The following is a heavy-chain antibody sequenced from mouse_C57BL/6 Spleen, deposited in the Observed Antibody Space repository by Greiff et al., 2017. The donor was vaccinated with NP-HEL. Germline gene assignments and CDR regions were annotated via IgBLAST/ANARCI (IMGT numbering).Heavy chain of an antibody. V-gene: IGHV5-9-1*02. Sequence: EVKLMESGEGLVKPGGSLKLSCAASGFTFSSYAMSWVRQTPEKRLEWVAYISSGGDYIYYADTVKGRFTISRDNARNTLYLQMSSLKSEDTAMYYCTRGSNFYYFDYWGQGTTLTVSS. CDR3: TRGSNFYYFDY. J-gene: IGHJ2*01. CDR2: ISSGGDYI. CDR1: GFTFSSYA. D-gene: IGHD2-5*01.